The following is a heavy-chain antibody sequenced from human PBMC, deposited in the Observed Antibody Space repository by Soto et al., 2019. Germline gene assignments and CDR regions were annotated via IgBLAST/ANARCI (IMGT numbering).Heavy chain of an antibody. V-gene: IGHV3-21*01. CDR1: GFTFSSYS. Sequence: PGGSLRLSCAASGFTFSSYSMNWVRQAPGKGLEWVSSISSSSSYIYYADSVKGRFTISRDNAKNSLYLQMNSLRAEDTAVYYCASSVVTTHLVFDYCGQGPLVTVYS. J-gene: IGHJ4*02. CDR2: ISSSSSYI. D-gene: IGHD3-22*01. CDR3: ASSVVTTHLVFDY.